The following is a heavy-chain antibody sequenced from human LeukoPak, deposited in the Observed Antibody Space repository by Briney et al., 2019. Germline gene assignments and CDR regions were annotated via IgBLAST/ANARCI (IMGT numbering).Heavy chain of an antibody. V-gene: IGHV3-53*01. CDR3: ARGGGYCSGGSCGSDFDY. D-gene: IGHD2-15*01. CDR1: GFTVSSNY. Sequence: GGSLRLSCAASGFTVSSNYMTWVRQAPGKGLEWVSVIYKSAITYYADTVKGRFTISRDNAKNSLYLQMNSLRAEDTAVYYCARGGGYCSGGSCGSDFDYWGQGTLVTVSS. J-gene: IGHJ4*02. CDR2: IYKSAIT.